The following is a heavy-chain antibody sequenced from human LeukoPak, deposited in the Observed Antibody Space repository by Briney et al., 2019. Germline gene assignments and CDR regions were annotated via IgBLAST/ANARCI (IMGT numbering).Heavy chain of an antibody. CDR3: AKGSHSSGWTGNWFDP. V-gene: IGHV3-30*18. D-gene: IGHD6-19*01. CDR2: ISYDGTNK. Sequence: PGGSLRLSCEASTFTFSTYGMHWVRQAPGKGLEWVTFISYDGTNKYYADSVKGRFTISRDNSENTLYLQMNSLRAEDTAVYFCAKGSHSSGWTGNWFDPWGPGILVTVSS. CDR1: TFTFSTYG. J-gene: IGHJ5*02.